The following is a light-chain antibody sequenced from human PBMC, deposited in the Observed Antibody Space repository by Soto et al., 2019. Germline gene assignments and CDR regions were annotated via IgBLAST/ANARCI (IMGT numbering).Light chain of an antibody. CDR2: GNS. Sequence: QSELTQPPSVSGAPGQRVTISCTGSSSNIGSGYDVHWYQQLPGTAPKLLIYGNSNRPSGVPDRFSGSKSGTSASLAITGLQAEDEADYYCAAWDDSLNGFYVFGTGTKLTVL. CDR3: AAWDDSLNGFYV. J-gene: IGLJ1*01. V-gene: IGLV1-40*01. CDR1: SSNIGSGYD.